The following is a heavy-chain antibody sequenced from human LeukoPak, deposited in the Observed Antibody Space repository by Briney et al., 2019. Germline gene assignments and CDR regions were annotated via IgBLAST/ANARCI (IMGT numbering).Heavy chain of an antibody. CDR1: GGSFSGYY. J-gene: IGHJ4*02. D-gene: IGHD3-9*01. Sequence: PSETLSLTCAVYGGSFSGYYWSWIRQPPGKGLEWIGEINHSGSTNYNPSLKSRVTISVDTSKNQFSLKLSPVTAADTAVYYCARLGYYDILTGYPGWGQGTLVTVSS. V-gene: IGHV4-34*01. CDR3: ARLGYYDILTGYPG. CDR2: INHSGST.